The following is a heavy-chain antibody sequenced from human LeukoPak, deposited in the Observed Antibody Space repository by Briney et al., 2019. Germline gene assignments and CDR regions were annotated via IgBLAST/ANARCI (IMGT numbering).Heavy chain of an antibody. CDR3: AREEGYSYGLDY. CDR2: IYYSGST. CDR1: GGSISSGGYY. Sequence: SETLSLTYTVSGGSISSGGYYWSWNRQHPGKGLEWIGYIYYSGSTYYNPSLKGRVTISVDTSKNQFSLKLSSVTAADTAVYYCAREEGYSYGLDYWGQGTLVTVSS. V-gene: IGHV4-31*03. J-gene: IGHJ4*02. D-gene: IGHD5-18*01.